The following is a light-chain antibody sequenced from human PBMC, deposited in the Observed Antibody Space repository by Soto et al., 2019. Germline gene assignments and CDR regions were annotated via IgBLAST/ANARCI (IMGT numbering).Light chain of an antibody. V-gene: IGKV1-5*03. Sequence: DIQMTQSPSTLSASVGDRVTLTCRASQSVSDWLAWYQQKPGKAPKVLIYKASNLESGVPSRFSGSGSGTEFTLTISSLQPDDSAPYYCQQYNTFSPYTFGQGTQLEIK. CDR3: QQYNTFSPYT. J-gene: IGKJ2*01. CDR2: KAS. CDR1: QSVSDW.